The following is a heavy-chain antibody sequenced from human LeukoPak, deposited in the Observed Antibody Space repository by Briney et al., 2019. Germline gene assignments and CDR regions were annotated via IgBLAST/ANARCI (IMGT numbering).Heavy chain of an antibody. Sequence: GGSLRLSCAASGFTFSPYGMHWVRQAPGEGLEWVAFISYDGSNKYYADSVKGRFTISRDNSRNTLYLQMNSLRAEDTAVYYCAKSMIRGAPFDYWGQGTLVTVSS. D-gene: IGHD3-10*01. V-gene: IGHV3-30*18. CDR2: ISYDGSNK. J-gene: IGHJ4*02. CDR3: AKSMIRGAPFDY. CDR1: GFTFSPYG.